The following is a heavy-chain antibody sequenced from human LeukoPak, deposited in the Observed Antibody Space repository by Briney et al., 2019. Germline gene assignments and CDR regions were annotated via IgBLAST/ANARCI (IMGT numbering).Heavy chain of an antibody. V-gene: IGHV3-21*01. CDR2: ISSSSDYI. CDR3: ARDRIGYCSATSCFVNSYYYMDV. CDR1: GFSFISYS. J-gene: IGHJ6*03. Sequence: GGSLRLSCAASGFSFISYSMNWVRQAPGKGLEWVSSISSSSDYIYYADSVKGRFTISRDNAKNSLYLQMNSLRAEDTAVYFCARDRIGYCSATSCFVNSYYYMDVWGKGTTVTVSS. D-gene: IGHD2-2*01.